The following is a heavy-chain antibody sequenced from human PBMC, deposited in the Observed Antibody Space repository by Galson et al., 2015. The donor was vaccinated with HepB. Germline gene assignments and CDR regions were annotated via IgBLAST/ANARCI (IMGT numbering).Heavy chain of an antibody. CDR1: GFTFSTYS. Sequence: SLRLSCAASGFTFSTYSMNWVRQAPGKGLEWISYISRSSSNRYYEDSVNGRFTISRDDAKNSLYLQMNSLRDEDTAVYYCTRDRYCTSTTCSGYYYGMDVWGQGTTVTVSS. CDR3: TRDRYCTSTTCSGYYYGMDV. V-gene: IGHV3-48*02. CDR2: ISRSSSNR. J-gene: IGHJ6*02. D-gene: IGHD2-2*01.